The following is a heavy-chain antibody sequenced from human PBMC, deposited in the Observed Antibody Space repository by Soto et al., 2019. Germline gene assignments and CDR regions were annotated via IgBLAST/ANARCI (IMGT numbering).Heavy chain of an antibody. Sequence: GASVKVSCKASGGTFSSYAISWVRQAPGQGLEWMGGIIPIFGTANYAQKFQGRVTITADESTSTAYMELSSLRSEDTAVYYCARRGCSSTSCYIGTGYYYYYGMDVWGQGTTVTVSS. D-gene: IGHD2-2*02. CDR3: ARRGCSSTSCYIGTGYYYYYGMDV. J-gene: IGHJ6*02. CDR1: GGTFSSYA. CDR2: IIPIFGTA. V-gene: IGHV1-69*13.